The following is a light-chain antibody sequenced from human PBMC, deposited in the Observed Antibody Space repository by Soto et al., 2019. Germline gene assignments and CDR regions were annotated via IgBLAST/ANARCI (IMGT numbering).Light chain of an antibody. CDR3: QQYGSSAYL. CDR2: GAS. V-gene: IGKV3-20*01. CDR1: QSVSSSY. J-gene: IGKJ2*01. Sequence: EIVLTQSPGTLSLSPGERATLSCRASQSVSSSYLAWYQQKPGQAPRLLIYGASSRATGIPDRFSGSGSGTDFTLTISRLEPEDFAVYNCQQYGSSAYLFGQGTKLEIK.